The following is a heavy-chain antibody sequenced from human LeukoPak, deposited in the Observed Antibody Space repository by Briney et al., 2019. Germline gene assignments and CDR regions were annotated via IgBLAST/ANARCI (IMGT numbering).Heavy chain of an antibody. Sequence: PGGSLRLSCAASGFTFSSYSMNWVRQAPGKGLEWVSSISSSSSYIYYADSVKGRFTISRDNAKNSLYLQMNSLRAEDTAVYYCARGLTATYYYYYGMDVWGQGTTVTVSS. J-gene: IGHJ6*02. CDR2: ISSSSSYI. D-gene: IGHD5-18*01. V-gene: IGHV3-21*01. CDR3: ARGLTATYYYYYGMDV. CDR1: GFTFSSYS.